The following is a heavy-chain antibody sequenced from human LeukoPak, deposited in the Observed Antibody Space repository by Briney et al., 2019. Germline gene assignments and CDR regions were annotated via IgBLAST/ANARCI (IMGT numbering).Heavy chain of an antibody. CDR2: IIVSGGST. D-gene: IGHD3-10*01. Sequence: GGSLRFSGAASGFTFSNYAMSWVRQAPGKGREGVLAIIVSGGSTSYADSVKGRFTMSRDTSKNSLYLQMNSLRAKDTDVYYCAKGDYYGSGSDVFYIWGQGTMVTVSS. J-gene: IGHJ3*02. CDR3: AKGDYYGSGSDVFYI. CDR1: GFTFSNYA. V-gene: IGHV3-23*01.